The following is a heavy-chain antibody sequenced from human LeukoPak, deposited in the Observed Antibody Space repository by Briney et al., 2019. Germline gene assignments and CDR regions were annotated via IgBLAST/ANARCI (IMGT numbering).Heavy chain of an antibody. CDR2: ISNSGSSI. Sequence: GGSLRLSCAASGFTFSAYEMNWVRQAPGKGLEWISFISNSGSSIFYADSVKGRFIMSRDNAKNSVYLQMNSLTAADTAVYYCARDIEYNSSPSISNSHYGMDVWGQGTTVTVSS. CDR1: GFTFSAYE. CDR3: ARDIEYNSSPSISNSHYGMDV. J-gene: IGHJ6*02. V-gene: IGHV3-48*03. D-gene: IGHD6-6*01.